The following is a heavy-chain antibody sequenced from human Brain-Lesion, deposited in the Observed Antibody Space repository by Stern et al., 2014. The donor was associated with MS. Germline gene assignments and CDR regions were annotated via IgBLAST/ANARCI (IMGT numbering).Heavy chain of an antibody. CDR1: GYSFTSYW. V-gene: IGHV5-51*01. J-gene: IGHJ4*02. D-gene: IGHD3-10*01. CDR2: IYPGASDP. Sequence: EVQLVESGAEVKKPGESLKISCKGSGYSFTSYWIGWVRQMPGKGLEWMGTIYPGASDPRYSPSSQGQVPISADKSISTAYLQWSSLKASDSAMYYCARRGPESGGIDYWGQGTLVTVSS. CDR3: ARRGPESGGIDY.